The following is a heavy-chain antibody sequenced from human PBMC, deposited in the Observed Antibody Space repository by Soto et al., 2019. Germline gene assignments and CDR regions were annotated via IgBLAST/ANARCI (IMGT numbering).Heavy chain of an antibody. D-gene: IGHD3-10*02. CDR2: IYYSGST. Sequence: SKTLSLTCTLSGGSISSYYWSWIRQPPGKGLEWIGYIYYSGSTNYNPSLKSRVTISVDTSKNQFSLKLSSVTAADTAVYYCARLRYDRGVXIPPLMEVWAKGTTVTVSS. V-gene: IGHV4-59*08. CDR1: GGSISSYY. J-gene: IGHJ6*03. CDR3: ARLRYDRGVXIPPLMEV.